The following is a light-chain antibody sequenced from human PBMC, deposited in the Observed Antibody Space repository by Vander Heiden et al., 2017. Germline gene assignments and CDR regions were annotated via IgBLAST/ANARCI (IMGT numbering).Light chain of an antibody. CDR1: ALPKQY. J-gene: IGLJ2*01. CDR2: KDS. CDR3: QSADSSGTHV. Sequence: SYELTQPPSVSVSPGQTARITCSGDALPKQYAYWYQQKPGQAPGLVIYKDSERPSGIPERFSGSSSGTTVTLTISGVQAEDEADYYCQSADSSGTHVFGGGTKLTVL. V-gene: IGLV3-25*03.